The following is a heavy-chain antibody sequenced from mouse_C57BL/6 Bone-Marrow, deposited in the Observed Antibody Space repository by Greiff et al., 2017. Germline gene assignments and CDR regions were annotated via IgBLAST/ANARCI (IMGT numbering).Heavy chain of an antibody. CDR1: GYTFTSYW. J-gene: IGHJ4*01. CDR3: ARDSSGYMDY. CDR2: IYPGSGST. D-gene: IGHD3-2*02. V-gene: IGHV1-55*01. Sequence: QVQLQQPGAELVKPGASVKMSCKASGYTFTSYWITWVKQRPGQGLEWIGDIYPGSGSTTYNEKFKSKATLTVDTSSSTAYMQLSSQTAEDSAVYYCARDSSGYMDYWGQGTSVTVSS.